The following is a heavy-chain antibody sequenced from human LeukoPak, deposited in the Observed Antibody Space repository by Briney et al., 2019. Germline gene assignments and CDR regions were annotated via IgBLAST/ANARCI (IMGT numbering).Heavy chain of an antibody. CDR1: GGSISSYY. CDR2: IYYSGST. D-gene: IGHD6-19*01. V-gene: IGHV4-59*01. Sequence: SETLSLTCTVSGGSISSYYWSWIRQPPGKGLEWIGYIYYSGSTNYNSSLKSRVTISVDTSKNQFSLKLSSVTAADTAVYYCARDLHWGSSGWFNWFDPWGQGTLVTVSS. CDR3: ARDLHWGSSGWFNWFDP. J-gene: IGHJ5*02.